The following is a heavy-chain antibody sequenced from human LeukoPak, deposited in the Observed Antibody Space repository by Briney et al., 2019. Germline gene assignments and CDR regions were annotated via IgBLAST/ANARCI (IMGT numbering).Heavy chain of an antibody. Sequence: SETLSLTCVVYGWSFSGYYWSWIRQPPGKGLEWIGEINHSGSTNYNPSLKSRVTISVDTSKNQYSLKLISVTAADTAVYYCARGKTKKPGPNYYYYCMDLWGKGTTVTVSS. V-gene: IGHV4-34*01. CDR2: INHSGST. CDR3: ARGKTKKPGPNYYYYCMDL. D-gene: IGHD1-14*01. CDR1: GWSFSGYY. J-gene: IGHJ6*03.